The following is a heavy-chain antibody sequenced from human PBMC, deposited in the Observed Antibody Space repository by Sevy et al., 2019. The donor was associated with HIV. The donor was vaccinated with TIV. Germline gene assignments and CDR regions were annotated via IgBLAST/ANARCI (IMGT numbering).Heavy chain of an antibody. Sequence: SETLSLTCTVSGGSISGGDYYWSWMRQPPGKGLEYIGYIYYSGDTYYNPSLKSRVTISVDTSKNQFSLKLSSVTAADTTVYYCARGFPTKADLWGRGTLVTVSS. CDR1: GGSISGGDYY. CDR2: IYYSGDT. D-gene: IGHD5-12*01. J-gene: IGHJ2*01. CDR3: ARGFPTKADL. V-gene: IGHV4-30-4*01.